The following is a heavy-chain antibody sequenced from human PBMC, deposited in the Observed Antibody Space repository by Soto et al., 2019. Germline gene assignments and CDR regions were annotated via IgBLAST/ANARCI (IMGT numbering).Heavy chain of an antibody. CDR3: ARHHNHRTIYDILTGYYYMDV. J-gene: IGHJ6*03. D-gene: IGHD3-9*01. Sequence: SETLSLTCTVSGGSISSYYWSWIRQPPGKGLEWIGYIYYSGSTNYNPSLKSRVTISVDTSKNQFSLKLSSVTAADTAVYYCARHHNHRTIYDILTGYYYMDVWGKGTTVTVSS. CDR1: GGSISSYY. V-gene: IGHV4-59*08. CDR2: IYYSGST.